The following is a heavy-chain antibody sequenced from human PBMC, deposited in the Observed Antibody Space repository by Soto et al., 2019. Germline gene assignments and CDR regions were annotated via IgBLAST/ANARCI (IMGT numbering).Heavy chain of an antibody. CDR2: IYYSGST. D-gene: IGHD3-9*01. Sequence: PSETLSLTCTVSGGSISSSSYYWGWIRQPPGKGLEWIGSIYYSGSTYYNPSLKSRVTISVDTSKNQFSLKLSSVTAADTAVYFCARQMRFPIPYFGWLSTLNSWGQGTQVTVYS. J-gene: IGHJ5*02. CDR3: ARQMRFPIPYFGWLSTLNS. CDR1: GGSISSSSYY. V-gene: IGHV4-39*01.